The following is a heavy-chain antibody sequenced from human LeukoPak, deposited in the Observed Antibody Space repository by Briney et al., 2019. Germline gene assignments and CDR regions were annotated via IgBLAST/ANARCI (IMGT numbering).Heavy chain of an antibody. CDR2: IYSGGST. D-gene: IGHD3-22*01. Sequence: GGSLRLSCAASGFTVSSNYMSWVRQAPGKGLEWVPVIYSGGSTYYADSVKGRFTISRDNSKNTLYLQMNSPRAEDTAVYYCASAYYDSTSDYWGQGTLVTVSS. J-gene: IGHJ4*02. V-gene: IGHV3-66*01. CDR1: GFTVSSNY. CDR3: ASAYYDSTSDY.